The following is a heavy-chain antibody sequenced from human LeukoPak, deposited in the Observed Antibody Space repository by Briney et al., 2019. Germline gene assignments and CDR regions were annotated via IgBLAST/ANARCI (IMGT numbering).Heavy chain of an antibody. Sequence: PSETLSLTCTVSGGSISSGGYYWSWIRQHPGKGLEWIGYIYYSGSTYYNPSPKSRVTISVDTSKNQFSLKLSSVTAADTAVYYCARFDQSGDDAFDIWGQGTMVTVSS. J-gene: IGHJ3*02. CDR3: ARFDQSGDDAFDI. CDR1: GGSISSGGYY. V-gene: IGHV4-31*03. CDR2: IYYSGST. D-gene: IGHD3-10*01.